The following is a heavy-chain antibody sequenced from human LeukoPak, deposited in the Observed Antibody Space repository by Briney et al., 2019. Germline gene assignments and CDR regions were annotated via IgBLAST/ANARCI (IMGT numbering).Heavy chain of an antibody. CDR1: GGTFSSYA. CDR3: ARDQGVTDPPPYGLDV. Sequence: SVQVSCTASGGTFSSYAISWVRQAPGQGLESMGRIIPILDIATYAPKFRGRVTITADKSTSTAYMELSSLSSDDTAVYYCARDQGVTDPPPYGLDVWGQGTTVTVSS. D-gene: IGHD4-23*01. V-gene: IGHV1-69*04. J-gene: IGHJ6*02. CDR2: IIPILDIA.